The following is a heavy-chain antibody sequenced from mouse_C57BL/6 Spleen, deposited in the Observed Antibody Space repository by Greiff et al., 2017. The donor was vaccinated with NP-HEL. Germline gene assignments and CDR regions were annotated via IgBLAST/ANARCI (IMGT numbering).Heavy chain of an antibody. V-gene: IGHV7-3*01. J-gene: IGHJ4*01. CDR3: AGHYGSSLYYAMDY. CDR2: IRNKANGYTT. CDR1: GFTFTDYY. Sequence: EVRLVESGGGLVQPGGSLSLSCAASGFTFTDYYMSWVRQPPGQALEWLGFIRNKANGYTTEYSVSVKGRFTTSRDTSQSILYLRRNALGAEDSATYYCAGHYGSSLYYAMDYWGQGTSVTVSS. D-gene: IGHD1-1*01.